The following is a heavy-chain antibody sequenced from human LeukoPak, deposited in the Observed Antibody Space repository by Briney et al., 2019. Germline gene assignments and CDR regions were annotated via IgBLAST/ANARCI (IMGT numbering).Heavy chain of an antibody. V-gene: IGHV4-59*01. CDR3: GGLVSPAAFDI. J-gene: IGHJ3*02. CDR1: GGSISSYY. Sequence: SETLSLTCTVSGGSISSYYWSWIRQPPGKGLEWIGYIYYSGSTNYNPSLKRRVTISVDTPKNQFSTKLSSVTAADTDVYYCGGLVSPAAFDIWGQGTMVTVSS. D-gene: IGHD3/OR15-3a*01. CDR2: IYYSGST.